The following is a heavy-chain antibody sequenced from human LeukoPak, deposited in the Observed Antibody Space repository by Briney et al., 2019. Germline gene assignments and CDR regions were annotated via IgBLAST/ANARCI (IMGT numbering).Heavy chain of an antibody. CDR1: GYTFTSYG. J-gene: IGHJ4*02. CDR2: ISAHNGNT. CDR3: ARDLGAGYYDTSGYYPDY. Sequence: GASVKVSCKASGYTFTSYGISWVRQAPGQGLEWVGWISAHNGNTNDAQKLQGRVTMTTDTSTSTAYMELRRLRSDDTAVYYCARDLGAGYYDTSGYYPDYWGQGTLVTVSS. V-gene: IGHV1-18*01. D-gene: IGHD3-22*01.